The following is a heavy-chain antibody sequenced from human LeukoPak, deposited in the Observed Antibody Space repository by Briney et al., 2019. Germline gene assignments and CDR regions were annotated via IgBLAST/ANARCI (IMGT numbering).Heavy chain of an antibody. V-gene: IGHV1-2*02. CDR3: ARGSSNYYYYYMDV. Sequence: GASVKVSCKASGYTFTGYYMHWVRQAPGQGLEGMGWINPNSGGTNYAQKFQGRVTMTRDTSISTAYMELSRLRSDDTAVYYCARGSSNYYYYYMDVWGKGTTVTISS. CDR1: GYTFTGYY. CDR2: INPNSGGT. J-gene: IGHJ6*03. D-gene: IGHD6-13*01.